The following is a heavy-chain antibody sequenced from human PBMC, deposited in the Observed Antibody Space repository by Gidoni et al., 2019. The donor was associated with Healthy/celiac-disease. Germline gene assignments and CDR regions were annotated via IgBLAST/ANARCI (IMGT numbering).Heavy chain of an antibody. V-gene: IGHV1-24*01. CDR1: EYTLTELS. Sequence: QVQLVQSGAEVKKPGASVTVSCKVSEYTLTELSMHWVRQAPGKGLEWMGGFDPEDGETIYAQKFQGRVTMTEDTSTDTAYMELSSLRSEDTAVYYCATAAPIVVVPAAKRGYYYMDVWGKGTTVTVSS. CDR2: FDPEDGET. D-gene: IGHD2-2*01. J-gene: IGHJ6*03. CDR3: ATAAPIVVVPAAKRGYYYMDV.